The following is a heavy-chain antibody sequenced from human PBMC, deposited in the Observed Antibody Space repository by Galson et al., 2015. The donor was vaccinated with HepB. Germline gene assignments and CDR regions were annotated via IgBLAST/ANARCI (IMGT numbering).Heavy chain of an antibody. Sequence: SLRLSCAASGFTFSDYYMSWIRQAPGKGLECVSYISSTSSYTNYADSVKGRFTISRDNAKNSLYLQMNSLTAEDTAVYYCARDNPSSAWPPPPYNWFDPWGQGTLVTVSS. CDR2: ISSTSSYT. CDR3: ARDNPSSAWPPPPYNWFDP. D-gene: IGHD6-19*01. J-gene: IGHJ5*02. V-gene: IGHV3-11*06. CDR1: GFTFSDYY.